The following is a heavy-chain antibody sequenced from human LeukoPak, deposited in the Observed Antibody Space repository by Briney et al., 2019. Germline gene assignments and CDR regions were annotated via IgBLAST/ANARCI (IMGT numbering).Heavy chain of an antibody. D-gene: IGHD3-10*01. CDR3: AKDLYYGSGVDY. V-gene: IGHV3-23*01. CDR2: IGGTAGST. CDR1: GFTFSSYA. Sequence: GGSLRLSCAASGFTFSSYAMSWVRQAPGHGLEWVSTIGGTAGSTHSADSVKGRFTISRDNSKDTLFLQMNSLRAVDTAVYYCAKDLYYGSGVDYWGQGTLVTVSS. J-gene: IGHJ4*02.